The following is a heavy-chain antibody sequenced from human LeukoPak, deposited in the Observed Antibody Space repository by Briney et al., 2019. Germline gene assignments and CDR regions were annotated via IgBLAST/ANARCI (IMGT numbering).Heavy chain of an antibody. CDR1: GYGFTSYW. CDR3: ARRDRRSSYGDFDY. D-gene: IGHD6-6*01. Sequence: GSSMMISSMGSGYGFTSYWIGWGLQLPGEGVVWLGIVSPGDYDTRYSPSFQGQVTISADKSISTSYLRWSSLTASDTAMYYCARRDRRSSYGDFDYWGQGTLVTGSS. J-gene: IGHJ4*02. CDR2: VSPGDYDT. V-gene: IGHV5-51*01.